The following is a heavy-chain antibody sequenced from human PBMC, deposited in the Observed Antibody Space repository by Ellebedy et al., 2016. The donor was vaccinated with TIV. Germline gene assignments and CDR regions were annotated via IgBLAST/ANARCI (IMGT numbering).Heavy chain of an antibody. D-gene: IGHD3-22*01. J-gene: IGHJ4*02. CDR1: GGSISSSNW. Sequence: SETLSLTCAVSGGSISSSNWWCWVRQPPGKGLEWIGEIYHSGSTNYNPSLKSRVTISVDKSKNQFSLKLSSVTAADTAVYYCASYYDSSGYYYHAVGYWGQGTLVTVSS. CDR3: ASYYDSSGYYYHAVGY. V-gene: IGHV4-4*02. CDR2: IYHSGST.